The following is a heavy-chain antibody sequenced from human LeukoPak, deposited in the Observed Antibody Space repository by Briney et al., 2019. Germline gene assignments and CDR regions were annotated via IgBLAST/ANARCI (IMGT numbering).Heavy chain of an antibody. D-gene: IGHD2/OR15-2a*01. Sequence: ASVKVSCKVSGYTLTELSMHWVRQAPGKGLEWMGGFDPEDGEPIYAQKFQGRVTMTEDTSTDTAYMELSSLRSEDTAVYYCATDWGGGSAYFYDAFDFWGQGTMVTVSS. CDR1: GYTLTELS. J-gene: IGHJ3*01. V-gene: IGHV1-24*01. CDR2: FDPEDGEP. CDR3: ATDWGGGSAYFYDAFDF.